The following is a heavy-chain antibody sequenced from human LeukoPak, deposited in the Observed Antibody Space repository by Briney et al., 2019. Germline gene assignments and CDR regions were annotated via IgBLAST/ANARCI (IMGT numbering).Heavy chain of an antibody. CDR2: IIPIRGIA. CDR1: GGTFSIYA. D-gene: IGHD3-3*01. V-gene: IGHV1-69*04. CDR3: ARDTGVAAPYYYYYYGIDV. Sequence: SVKVSFKASGGTFSIYAISWVRPAPGQGLEWMGRIIPIRGIANYAQKFQGRVTITADKSTSTAYMELSSLRSGDTAVYYCARDTGVAAPYYYYYYGIDVWGQGTTVTVSS. J-gene: IGHJ6*02.